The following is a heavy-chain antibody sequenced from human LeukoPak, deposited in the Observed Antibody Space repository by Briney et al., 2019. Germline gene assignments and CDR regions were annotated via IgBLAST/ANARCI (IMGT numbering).Heavy chain of an antibody. J-gene: IGHJ3*02. CDR1: GGSFSGYY. CDR3: ARGLGKRAFDI. V-gene: IGHV4-34*01. D-gene: IGHD3-16*01. Sequence: PSETLSLTCAVYGGSFSGYYWSWIRQPPGKGLEWIGEINHSGSTNYNPSLKSRVTISVDTSKNQFSLKLSSVTAADTAVYYCARGLGKRAFDIWGQGTMVTVSS. CDR2: INHSGST.